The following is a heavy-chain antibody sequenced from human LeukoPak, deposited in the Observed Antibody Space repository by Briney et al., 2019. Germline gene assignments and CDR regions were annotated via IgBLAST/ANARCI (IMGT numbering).Heavy chain of an antibody. CDR3: ARDSIAHTGTTDYYYMDV. V-gene: IGHV1-69*05. Sequence: ASVKVSCKASGCTFSSYAISWVRQAPGQGLEWMGGIIPICGTTNYAQKFQGRVTITTDESTSTAYMELSSLRSDDTAVYYCARDSIAHTGTTDYYYMDVWGKGTTVTVSS. CDR2: IIPICGTT. D-gene: IGHD1-7*01. CDR1: GCTFSSYA. J-gene: IGHJ6*03.